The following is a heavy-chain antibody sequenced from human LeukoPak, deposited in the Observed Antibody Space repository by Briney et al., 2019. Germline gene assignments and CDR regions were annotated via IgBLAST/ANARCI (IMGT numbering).Heavy chain of an antibody. D-gene: IGHD3-10*01. CDR1: GGSISYYY. CDR2: IYYSGST. V-gene: IGHV4-59*12. Sequence: SETLSLTCTVSGGSISYYYWSWIRQPPGKGLELIGYIYYSGSTNYNPSLKSRVTISVDTSKNQFSLKLSSVTAADTAVYYCARGAYGPRKPYYYGMDVWGQGTTVTVSS. J-gene: IGHJ6*02. CDR3: ARGAYGPRKPYYYGMDV.